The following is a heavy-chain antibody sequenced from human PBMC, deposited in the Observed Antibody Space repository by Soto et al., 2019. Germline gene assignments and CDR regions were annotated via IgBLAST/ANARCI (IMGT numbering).Heavy chain of an antibody. CDR3: ARDFGRYGGKPYGMDV. V-gene: IGHV1-69*01. Sequence: QVQLVQSGAEVKKPGSSVKVSCKASGGTFSSYAISWVRQAPGQGLEWMGGIIPIFGTANYAQKFQGRVTITADESASTAYMELSSLRSEDTAVYYCARDFGRYGGKPYGMDVWGQGTTVTVSS. CDR1: GGTFSSYA. D-gene: IGHD4-17*01. CDR2: IIPIFGTA. J-gene: IGHJ6*02.